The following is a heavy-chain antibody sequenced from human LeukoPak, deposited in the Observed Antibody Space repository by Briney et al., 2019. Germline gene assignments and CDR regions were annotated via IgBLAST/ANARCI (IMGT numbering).Heavy chain of an antibody. V-gene: IGHV3-21*01. CDR3: AAQYSGSYLDY. Sequence: GGSLRLSCAASGFTFSSYAMSWVRQAPGKGLEWVSSISSSSSYIYYADSVKGRFTISRDNAKNSLYLQMNSLRAEDTAVYYCAAQYSGSYLDYWGQGTLVTVSS. CDR1: GFTFSSYA. D-gene: IGHD1-26*01. J-gene: IGHJ4*02. CDR2: ISSSSSYI.